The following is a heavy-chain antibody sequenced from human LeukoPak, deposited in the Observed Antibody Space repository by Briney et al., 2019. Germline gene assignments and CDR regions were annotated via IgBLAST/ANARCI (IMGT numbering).Heavy chain of an antibody. J-gene: IGHJ4*02. CDR1: GGSFSGYY. Sequence: SETLSLTCAVYGGSFSGYYWSWIRQPPGKGLEWIGEINHSGSTNYNPSLKSRVTISVDTSKNQFSLKLSSVTAADTAVYYCARDTYYDILTGYFFDYWGQGTLVTVFS. V-gene: IGHV4-34*01. CDR2: INHSGST. CDR3: ARDTYYDILTGYFFDY. D-gene: IGHD3-9*01.